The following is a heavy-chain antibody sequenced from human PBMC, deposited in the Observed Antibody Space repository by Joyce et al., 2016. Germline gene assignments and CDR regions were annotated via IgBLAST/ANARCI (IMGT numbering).Heavy chain of an antibody. J-gene: IGHJ4*02. CDR2: IKSKTNGGKT. CDR1: GFPFSNAW. D-gene: IGHD3-16*01. CDR3: GGWRI. Sequence: EVQLVESGGGLVEPGGSLRLSCAASGFPFSNAWMTWIRQAPGKGLEWVGFIKSKTNGGKTGYGAPVKGRFTISRDDSKSTLYLQMNSLKSEDTAVYYCGGWRIWGQGTLVTVSS. V-gene: IGHV3-15*01.